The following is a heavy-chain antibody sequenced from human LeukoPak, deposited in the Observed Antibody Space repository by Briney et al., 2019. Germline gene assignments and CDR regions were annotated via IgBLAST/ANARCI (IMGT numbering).Heavy chain of an antibody. V-gene: IGHV3-30*02. J-gene: IGHJ4*02. CDR2: IRYDRRNQ. Sequence: GGSLRLSCAASGFTFSSYGMHWVRQAPGKGLEWVAFIRYDRRNQYYADSVKGRFTISRDNSKNTLYLQMNSLRAEDTAVYYCAKDYSDSSGYFRVPHVFDFWGQGTLVTVSS. D-gene: IGHD3-22*01. CDR1: GFTFSSYG. CDR3: AKDYSDSSGYFRVPHVFDF.